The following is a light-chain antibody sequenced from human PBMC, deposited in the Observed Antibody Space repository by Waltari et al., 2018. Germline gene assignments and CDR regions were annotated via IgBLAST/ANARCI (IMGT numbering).Light chain of an antibody. V-gene: IGLV2-8*01. Sequence: QSALTQPPSASGSPGQSVTISCTGTSSHIGDYNFVSWYQQHPGKAPKLMIYEVSKRPSGGPDRFSGSKSGYTASLTVSGLQAEDEAEYYCSSYGGRNNLIFGGGTKLTVL. CDR3: SSYGGRNNLI. J-gene: IGLJ2*01. CDR2: EVS. CDR1: SSHIGDYNF.